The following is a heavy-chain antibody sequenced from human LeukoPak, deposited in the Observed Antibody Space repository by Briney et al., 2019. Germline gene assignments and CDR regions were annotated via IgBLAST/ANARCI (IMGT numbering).Heavy chain of an antibody. V-gene: IGHV1-46*04. CDR1: GYTFTSYY. CDR2: INPSGGST. D-gene: IGHD5-18*01. CDR3: AREHTAMAPVRWFDP. J-gene: IGHJ5*02. Sequence: ASVKVPCKASGYTFTSYYMHWVRQAPGQGVERMGMINPSGGSTSYAQKLQGRVTITRDTATSTVYLELSSLRSEDTAVYYCAREHTAMAPVRWFDPWGQGTLVTVSS.